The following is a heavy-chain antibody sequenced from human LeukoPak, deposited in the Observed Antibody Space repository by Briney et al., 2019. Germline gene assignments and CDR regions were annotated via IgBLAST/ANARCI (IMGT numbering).Heavy chain of an antibody. CDR2: IDPSDSYT. J-gene: IGHJ6*04. V-gene: IGHV5-10-1*01. D-gene: IGHD3-10*01. CDR3: ARSHNVSLWFGELFSHYYYGMDV. Sequence: GESLKISCKGSGYSFTNYWISWVRQMPGKGLEWMGRIDPSDSYTNYSPSFQGHVTISADKSISTAYLQWSSLKASDTAMYYCARSHNVSLWFGELFSHYYYGMDVWGKGTTVTVSS. CDR1: GYSFTNYW.